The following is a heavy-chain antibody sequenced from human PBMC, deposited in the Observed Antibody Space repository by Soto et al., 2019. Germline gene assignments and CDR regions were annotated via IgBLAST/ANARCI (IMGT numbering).Heavy chain of an antibody. Sequence: QVQLVESGGGVVQPGRSLRLACAASGFTFSSYGMHWVRQAPGKGLEWVALMSYDGSKKYYADSVKGRFTISRDNSKNTLYLQMNSLRAEDTAVYYCAPTSPRSTGTLDYWGQGTLVTVSS. V-gene: IGHV3-30*03. CDR2: MSYDGSKK. CDR1: GFTFSSYG. D-gene: IGHD1-7*01. J-gene: IGHJ4*02. CDR3: APTSPRSTGTLDY.